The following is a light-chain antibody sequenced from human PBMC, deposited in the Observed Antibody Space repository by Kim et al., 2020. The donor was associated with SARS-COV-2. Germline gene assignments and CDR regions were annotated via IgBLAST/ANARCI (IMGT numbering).Light chain of an antibody. CDR1: QDIRSW. Sequence: DLQLTPSPSSVSASVGDKVTITCRASQDIRSWLAWYQQKPGKAPKLLIYGATNLQSGVPSRFSGSGSGTEFTLSISSLQPDDFATYYCQQANSFPLTFGGGTKVDIK. V-gene: IGKV1-12*01. CDR3: QQANSFPLT. J-gene: IGKJ4*01. CDR2: GAT.